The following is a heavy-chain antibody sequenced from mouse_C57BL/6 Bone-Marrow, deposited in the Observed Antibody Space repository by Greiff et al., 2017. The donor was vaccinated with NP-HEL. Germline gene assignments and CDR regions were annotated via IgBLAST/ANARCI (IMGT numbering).Heavy chain of an antibody. Sequence: QVQLQQPGAELVRPGSSVKLSCKASGYTFTSYWMHWVKQRPIQGLEWIGNIDPSDSETHYNQKFKDKATLTVDKSSSTAYMQLSSLTSEDSAVYYCATSAGSSLWYLDVWGTGTTVTVSS. J-gene: IGHJ1*03. D-gene: IGHD1-1*01. CDR1: GYTFTSYW. CDR2: IDPSDSET. CDR3: ATSAGSSLWYLDV. V-gene: IGHV1-52*01.